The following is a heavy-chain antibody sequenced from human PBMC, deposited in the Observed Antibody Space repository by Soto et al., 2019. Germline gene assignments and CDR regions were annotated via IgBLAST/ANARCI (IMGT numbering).Heavy chain of an antibody. CDR3: AREVVTNNYYYYGMDV. J-gene: IGHJ6*02. D-gene: IGHD3-22*01. CDR2: IYSGGST. CDR1: GFTVSSNY. Sequence: EVQLVETGGGLIQPGGSVRLSCAASGFTVSSNYMSWVRQAPGKGLEWVSVIYSGGSTYYADSVKGRFTISRDNSKNTLYLQMNSLRAEDTAVYYCAREVVTNNYYYYGMDVWGQGTTVTVSS. V-gene: IGHV3-53*02.